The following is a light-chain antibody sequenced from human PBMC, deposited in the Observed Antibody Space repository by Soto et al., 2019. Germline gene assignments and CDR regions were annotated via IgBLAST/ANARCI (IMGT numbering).Light chain of an antibody. CDR1: QGINIF. CDR3: HQRNK. Sequence: DFQLTQSPSFLSASVGDRVTITCRASQGINIFLALLQQKPGKAPNLLISAASTLQSGVPSRFSGSRSGTDFTLTISSLEPEDFGVYFCHQRNKFGQGTRLEFK. V-gene: IGKV1-9*01. CDR2: AAS. J-gene: IGKJ5*01.